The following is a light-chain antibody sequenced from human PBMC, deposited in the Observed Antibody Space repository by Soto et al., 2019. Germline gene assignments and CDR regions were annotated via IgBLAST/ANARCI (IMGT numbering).Light chain of an antibody. V-gene: IGKV3-20*01. CDR3: QQYGSSPPMT. J-gene: IGKJ1*01. CDR1: QSVSSSY. Sequence: EIVLTQSPGTLSLSPGERATRSCRASQSVSSSYLAWYQQKPGQAPRLLVYGASSRATGIPDRFSGSGSGTDFTLTISRLEPEDFAVYYCQQYGSSPPMTFGQGTKVHIK. CDR2: GAS.